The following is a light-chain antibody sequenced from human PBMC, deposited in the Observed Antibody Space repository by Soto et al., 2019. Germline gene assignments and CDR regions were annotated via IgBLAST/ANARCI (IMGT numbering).Light chain of an antibody. J-gene: IGLJ1*01. CDR3: GTWERGGT. CDR2: EDH. V-gene: IGLV1-51*02. Sequence: QSALTQPPPKYAAPGQQGTISCRGSSSNIGNNYVSWYQQLPGAAPKLLIYEDHKRPSGIPDRFSGSKSGTSATLGISGLQTEDEADYYCGTWERGGTFGTGTKVTVL. CDR1: SSNIGNNY.